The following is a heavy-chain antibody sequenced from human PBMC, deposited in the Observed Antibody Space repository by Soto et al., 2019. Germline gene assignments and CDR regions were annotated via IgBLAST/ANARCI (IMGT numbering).Heavy chain of an antibody. CDR3: ARLVYDTRLNYMYFDF. J-gene: IGHJ4*02. CDR1: GVSISSGNW. D-gene: IGHD3-10*01. CDR2: IFHDGTA. V-gene: IGHV4-4*02. Sequence: QVKLQESGPGLATPSGTLSLTCAVSGVSISSGNWWTWVRQSPQRGLVYIGEIFHDGTANYYPSFERRVAISVDTSKNQFSLKLTSVTAADTAIYFCARLVYDTRLNYMYFDFWGQGTLDTVSS.